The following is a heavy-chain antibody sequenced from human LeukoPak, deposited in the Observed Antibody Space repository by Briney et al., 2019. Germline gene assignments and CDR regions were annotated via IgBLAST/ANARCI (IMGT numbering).Heavy chain of an antibody. D-gene: IGHD2-21*01. CDR1: GFTFSSYS. CDR3: AKVPYCDGPSVYFDY. V-gene: IGHV3-23*01. CDR2: ISSNGSST. Sequence: GGSLRLSCAASGFTFSSYSMSWVRQAPGKGLVWVSAISSNGSSTNYADSVKGRFTISRDNAKNTLYLQMNSLRAEDTAVYYCAKVPYCDGPSVYFDYWGQGTLVTVSS. J-gene: IGHJ4*02.